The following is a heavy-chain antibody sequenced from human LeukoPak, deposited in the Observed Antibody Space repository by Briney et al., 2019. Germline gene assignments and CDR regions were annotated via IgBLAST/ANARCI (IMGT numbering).Heavy chain of an antibody. CDR2: ISAYNGNT. D-gene: IGHD5-18*01. CDR1: GYTFTSYG. CDR3: AVGYSYGPPLFFDY. Sequence: ASVKVSCKASGYTFTSYGISWVRQAPGQGLEWMGWISAYNGNTNYAQELQGRVTMTTDTSTSTAYMELRSLRSDDTAVYYCAVGYSYGPPLFFDYWGQGTLVTVSS. J-gene: IGHJ4*02. V-gene: IGHV1-18*04.